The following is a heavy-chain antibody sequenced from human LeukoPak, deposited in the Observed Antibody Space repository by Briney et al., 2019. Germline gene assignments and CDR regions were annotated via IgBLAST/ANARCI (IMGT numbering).Heavy chain of an antibody. CDR2: ISAYNGNT. D-gene: IGHD3-22*01. V-gene: IGHV1-18*01. Sequence: GSSVKVSCKASGGTFSSYAISWVRQAPGQGLEWMGWISAYNGNTNYAQKLQGRVTMTTDTSTSTAYMELRSLRSDDTAVYYCASTHYDSSGYQEYFQHWGQGTLVTVSS. CDR3: ASTHYDSSGYQEYFQH. CDR1: GGTFSSYA. J-gene: IGHJ1*01.